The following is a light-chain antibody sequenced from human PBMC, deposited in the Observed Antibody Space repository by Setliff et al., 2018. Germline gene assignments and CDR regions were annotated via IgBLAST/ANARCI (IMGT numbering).Light chain of an antibody. CDR2: DVS. Sequence: QSALAQPASVSGSPGQSITISCTGTSSDVGGYNYVSWYQQHPGKAPKLMIYDVSNRPSGVSNRFSGSKSGNTASLTISGLQAEDEADYYCSSYTGTEVFGSGTKVTVL. V-gene: IGLV2-14*03. CDR3: SSYTGTEV. J-gene: IGLJ1*01. CDR1: SSDVGGYNY.